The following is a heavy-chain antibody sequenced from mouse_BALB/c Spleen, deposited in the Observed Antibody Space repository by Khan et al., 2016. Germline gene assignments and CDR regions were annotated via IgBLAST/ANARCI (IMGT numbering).Heavy chain of an antibody. D-gene: IGHD2-1*01. CDR1: GYSFTRYW. V-gene: IGHV1S82*01. Sequence: LQQPGTELVRPGASVKLSCKASGYSFTRYWMNWVKQRPGQGLEWIGMIHPSDSESRLNQKFKDKATLTVANSSSIAYMQLSRPTAEYSAVYYCTRSAYGNHPYYAMDYWGQGTSVTVSS. CDR2: IHPSDSES. J-gene: IGHJ4*01. CDR3: TRSAYGNHPYYAMDY.